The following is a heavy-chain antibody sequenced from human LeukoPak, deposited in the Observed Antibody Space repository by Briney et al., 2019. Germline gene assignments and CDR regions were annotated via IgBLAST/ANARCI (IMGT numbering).Heavy chain of an antibody. CDR1: GGSISSSSYY. CDR3: ARLMTTVTSRDY. CDR2: IYYSGST. D-gene: IGHD4-17*01. Sequence: SETLSLTCTVSGGSISSSSYYWGWIRQPPGKGLEWIGSIYYSGSTYYNPSLKSRVTISVGTSRNQFSLKLSSVTAADTAVYYCARLMTTVTSRDYWGQGTLVTVSS. J-gene: IGHJ4*02. V-gene: IGHV4-39*01.